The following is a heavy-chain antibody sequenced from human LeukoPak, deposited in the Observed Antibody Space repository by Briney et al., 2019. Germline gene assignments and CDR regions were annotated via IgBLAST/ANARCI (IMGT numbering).Heavy chain of an antibody. CDR1: GGSISNGDHY. CDR3: ARVRRALNNWFDP. CDR2: IYYSGST. J-gene: IGHJ5*02. V-gene: IGHV4-31*03. Sequence: SETLSLTCTVSGGSISNGDHYWSWIRQHPGKGLEWIGHIYYSGSTYYNPSLKSRVTISVDTSKNQFSLKLSSVTAADTAVYYCARVRRALNNWFDPWGQGTLVTVSS.